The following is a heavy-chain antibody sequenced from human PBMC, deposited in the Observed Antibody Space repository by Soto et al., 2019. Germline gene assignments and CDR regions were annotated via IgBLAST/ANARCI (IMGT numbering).Heavy chain of an antibody. D-gene: IGHD2-2*01. CDR2: IYYSGTT. CDR3: GRAGRRDGNSSPGRFDT. J-gene: IGHJ5*02. Sequence: QVQLQESGPGLVKPSQTLSLTCTVSRGSINSGDYYWSWIRQSPGKGLEWMGYIYYSGTTYYNPSLKSRTSISVDTSKNRVSLKLTSVSPADTAVYFCGRAGRRDGNSSPGRFDTWGQGILVTVSS. CDR1: RGSINSGDYY. V-gene: IGHV4-30-4*01.